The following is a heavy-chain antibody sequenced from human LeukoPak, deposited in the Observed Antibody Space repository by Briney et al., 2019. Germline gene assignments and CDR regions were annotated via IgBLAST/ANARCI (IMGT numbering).Heavy chain of an antibody. D-gene: IGHD2-15*01. CDR2: IRYDGSNK. CDR1: GFTFSSYG. Sequence: GGSLRLSCAASGFTFSSYGMHWVRQAPGKGLEWVAFIRYDGSNKYYADSVKGRFTISRDNSKNTLYLQMNNLRAEDTAVYYCAKDQGGYCSGGSCYADAFDIWGQGTMVTVSS. V-gene: IGHV3-30*02. J-gene: IGHJ3*02. CDR3: AKDQGGYCSGGSCYADAFDI.